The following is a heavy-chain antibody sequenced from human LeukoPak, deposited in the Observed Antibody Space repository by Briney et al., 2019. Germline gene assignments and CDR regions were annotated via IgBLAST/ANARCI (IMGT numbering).Heavy chain of an antibody. Sequence: GGSLRLSCAASGFTFDDYAMHWVRRAPGKGLEWVSGISWNSGSIGYADSVKGRFTISRDNAKNSLYLQMNSLRAEDTAVYYCAKLDYYYDSSGYYSPDYWGQGTLVTVSS. D-gene: IGHD3-22*01. V-gene: IGHV3-9*01. CDR2: ISWNSGSI. J-gene: IGHJ4*02. CDR3: AKLDYYYDSSGYYSPDY. CDR1: GFTFDDYA.